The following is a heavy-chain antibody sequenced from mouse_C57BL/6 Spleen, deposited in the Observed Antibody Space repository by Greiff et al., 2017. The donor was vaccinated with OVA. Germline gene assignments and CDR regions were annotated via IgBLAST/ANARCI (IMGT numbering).Heavy chain of an antibody. D-gene: IGHD2-1*01. J-gene: IGHJ4*01. V-gene: IGHV1-64*01. CDR1: GFTFTSYW. CDR3: ARRYGNYDYYAMDY. CDR2: IHPNSGST. Sequence: VQLQQPGAELVKPGASVKLSCKASGFTFTSYWMHWVLQRPGQGLEWIGMIHPNSGSTNYNEKFKSTATLTVDKSYSTAYMQLSSLTSEDSAVYYCARRYGNYDYYAMDYWGQGTSVTVSS.